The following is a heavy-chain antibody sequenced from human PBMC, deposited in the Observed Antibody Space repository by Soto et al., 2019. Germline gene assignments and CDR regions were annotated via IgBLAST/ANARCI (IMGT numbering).Heavy chain of an antibody. CDR3: DRGEGMDEFDY. J-gene: IGHJ4*02. Sequence: PSETLSLTCTVSGGSISSGDYYWSWIRQPPGKGLEWIGYIYYSGSTYYNPSLKSRVTISVDTSKNQFSLKLSSVTAADTAVYYCDRGEGMDEFDYWGQGTLVTVSS. CDR2: IYYSGST. CDR1: GGSISSGDYY. D-gene: IGHD1-20*01. V-gene: IGHV4-30-4*01.